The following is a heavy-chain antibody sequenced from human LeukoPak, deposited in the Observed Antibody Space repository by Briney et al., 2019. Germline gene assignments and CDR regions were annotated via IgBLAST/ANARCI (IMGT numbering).Heavy chain of an antibody. J-gene: IGHJ4*02. CDR1: GFTFSSYW. D-gene: IGHD1-26*01. CDR3: ARAMNIKVGATSFDY. Sequence: PGGSLRLSCAASGFTFSSYWMHWVRQAPGKGLVWVSRINSDGSSTSYADSVKGRFTISRDNAKNTLYLQMNSLRAEDTAVYYCARAMNIKVGATSFDYWGQGTLVTASS. V-gene: IGHV3-74*01. CDR2: INSDGSST.